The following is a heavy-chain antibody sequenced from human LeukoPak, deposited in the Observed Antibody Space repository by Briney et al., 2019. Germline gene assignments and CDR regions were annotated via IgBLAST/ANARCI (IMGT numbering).Heavy chain of an antibody. CDR2: INPNTGGT. Sequence: ASVKVSCTTSGYTFTDYYLHWVRLAPGQGLEWMGWINPNTGGTNYEQKFQGRVTMTRDTSVSTAYIELSSLRSDDTAVYFCARDRVTVARGVTLPGGYWGQGSLVTVSS. J-gene: IGHJ4*02. D-gene: IGHD3-10*01. CDR1: GYTFTDYY. CDR3: ARDRVTVARGVTLPGGY. V-gene: IGHV1-2*02.